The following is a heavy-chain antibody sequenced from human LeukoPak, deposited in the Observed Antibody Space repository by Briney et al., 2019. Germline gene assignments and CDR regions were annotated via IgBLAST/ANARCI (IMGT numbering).Heavy chain of an antibody. Sequence: TSETLSLTCTVSGGSVSSYHWSWIRQPAGKGLEWIGRMYSSGSTNYNPSLKSRVTMSVDTSKNQFSLKLSSVTAADTAAYYCARYDSSSSGAFDIWGQGTMVTVSS. CDR2: MYSSGST. J-gene: IGHJ3*02. CDR3: ARYDSSSSGAFDI. V-gene: IGHV4-4*07. CDR1: GGSVSSYH. D-gene: IGHD3-22*01.